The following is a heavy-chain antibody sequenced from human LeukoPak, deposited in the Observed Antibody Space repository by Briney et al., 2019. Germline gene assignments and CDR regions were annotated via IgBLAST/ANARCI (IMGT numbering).Heavy chain of an antibody. D-gene: IGHD2-21*01. CDR1: GLTFSSYG. CDR3: AAIAVSSGFDY. CDR2: ILYDGISK. Sequence: GGSLRLSCAASGLTFSSYGMHWVRQAPGKGLEWVAVILYDGISKFYADSVKGRFTASRDNSKNTLYLQMNSLRPEDTAMYYCAAIAVSSGFDYWGQGTLVTVSS. V-gene: IGHV3-30*03. J-gene: IGHJ4*02.